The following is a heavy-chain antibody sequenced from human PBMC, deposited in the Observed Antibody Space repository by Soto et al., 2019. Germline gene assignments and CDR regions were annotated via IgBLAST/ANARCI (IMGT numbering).Heavy chain of an antibody. CDR1: GASITSTTYF. CDR3: AKNLPRTGRFDY. J-gene: IGHJ4*02. CDR2: ICYSGKT. Sequence: SETLSLTCTLSGASITSTTYFWAWIRQPPGRGLEWVGSICYSGKTHYNPSLKNRVTISVDRSKNQFSLQMTSVTAADTAVYYCAKNLPRTGRFDYWGQGTLVTVSS. V-gene: IGHV4-39*01.